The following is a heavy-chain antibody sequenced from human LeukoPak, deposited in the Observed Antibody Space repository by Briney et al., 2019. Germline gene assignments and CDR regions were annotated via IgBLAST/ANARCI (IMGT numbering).Heavy chain of an antibody. CDR1: GGSFSGYY. Sequence: PSETLSLTCAVYGGSFSGYYWSWIRQPPGKGLEWVGEINHSGSTNYNPSLKSRVTISVDTSKNQFSLKLSSVTAADTAVYYCARGPANGDSSGYYFDYWGQGTLVTVSS. D-gene: IGHD3-22*01. V-gene: IGHV4-34*01. CDR3: ARGPANGDSSGYYFDY. J-gene: IGHJ4*02. CDR2: INHSGST.